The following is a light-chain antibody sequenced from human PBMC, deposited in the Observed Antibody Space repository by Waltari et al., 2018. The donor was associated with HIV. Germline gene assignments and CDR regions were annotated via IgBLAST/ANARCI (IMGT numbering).Light chain of an antibody. CDR1: QTISSY. Sequence: DIQMTQSPASLSASVGDSVSITCRSSQTISSYLNWYQQKPGAAPKLLIYIVSNLQTGVPSRFSGSGSGTEFTLTISYLQPEDFATYYCQQTYDNPRTFGQGTKVEIK. J-gene: IGKJ1*01. CDR3: QQTYDNPRT. CDR2: IVS. V-gene: IGKV1-39*01.